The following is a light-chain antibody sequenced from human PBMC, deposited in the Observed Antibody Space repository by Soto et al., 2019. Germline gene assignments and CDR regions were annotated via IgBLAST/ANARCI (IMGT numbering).Light chain of an antibody. CDR2: DAS. V-gene: IGKV3-11*01. Sequence: EIVLTQSPATLSLSPGERATLSCRASQRVSSCLAWYQQKPGQAPRLLIYDASNRATGIPARFSGSGSGTDFTLTISSLEPEDFAVYYCQQSSNWPLTFGGATKVEIK. CDR3: QQSSNWPLT. CDR1: QRVSSC. J-gene: IGKJ4*01.